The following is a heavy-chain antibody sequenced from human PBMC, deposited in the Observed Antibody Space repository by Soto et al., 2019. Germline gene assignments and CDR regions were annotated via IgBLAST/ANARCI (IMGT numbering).Heavy chain of an antibody. D-gene: IGHD2-21*02. J-gene: IGHJ6*03. V-gene: IGHV3-30*04. CDR1: GFTFSSYA. Sequence: GGSLRLSCAASGFTFSSYAMHWVRQAPGKGLEWVAVISYDGSNKYYADSVKGRFTISRDNSKNTLYLQMNSLRAEDTAVYYCAREGTVVTPFCYDYMDVWGKGTTVTVSS. CDR2: ISYDGSNK. CDR3: AREGTVVTPFCYDYMDV.